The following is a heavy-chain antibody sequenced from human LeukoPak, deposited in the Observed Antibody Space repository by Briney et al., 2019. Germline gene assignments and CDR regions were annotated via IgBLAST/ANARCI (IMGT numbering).Heavy chain of an antibody. D-gene: IGHD3-10*01. J-gene: IGHJ4*02. Sequence: GGSLRLSCAASGFTFSSYSMNWVRQAPGEGLEWVSSISSSSSYIYYADSVEGRFTISRDNSKNTLYLQMNSLRAEDTAVYYCARERITMVRGVINYFDYWGQGTLVTVSS. CDR1: GFTFSSYS. CDR2: ISSSSSYI. CDR3: ARERITMVRGVINYFDY. V-gene: IGHV3-21*01.